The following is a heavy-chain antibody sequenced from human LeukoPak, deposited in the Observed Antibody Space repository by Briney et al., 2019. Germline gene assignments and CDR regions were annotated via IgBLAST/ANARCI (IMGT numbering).Heavy chain of an antibody. V-gene: IGHV3-23*01. CDR3: AKDKKRYSYGSWFDP. CDR2: ISGSGGST. Sequence: GGSLRLSCAASGFTFSSYGMSWVRQAPGKGLEWVPAISGSGGSTYYADSVKGRFTISRDNSKNTLYLQMNSLRAEDTAVYYCAKDKKRYSYGSWFDPWGQGTLVTVSS. D-gene: IGHD5-18*01. CDR1: GFTFSSYG. J-gene: IGHJ5*02.